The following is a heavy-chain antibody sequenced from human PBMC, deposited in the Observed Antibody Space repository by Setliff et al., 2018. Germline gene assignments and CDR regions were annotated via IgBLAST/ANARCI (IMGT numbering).Heavy chain of an antibody. CDR2: SNAGNGNT. J-gene: IGHJ5*02. CDR3: ARGGEYCDGVSCFSYNWFDM. D-gene: IGHD2-21*01. Sequence: ASVKVSCKASGYTFTSYAMHWVRQAPGQRLEWMGWSNAGNGNTKYSQKLQGRVTITMDTPATTVYMEVTSLRSEDTAVYYCARGGEYCDGVSCFSYNWFDMWGQGTLVTVSS. CDR1: GYTFTSYA. V-gene: IGHV1-3*01.